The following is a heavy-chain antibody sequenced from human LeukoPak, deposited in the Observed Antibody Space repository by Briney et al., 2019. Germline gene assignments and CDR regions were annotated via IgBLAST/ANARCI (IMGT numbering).Heavy chain of an antibody. V-gene: IGHV3-74*01. D-gene: IGHD5-18*01. Sequence: GGSLRLSCAASGFTFSSYWMHWVRQAPGKGLVWVSRINSDGSSTSYADSVKGRFTISRDNAKNSLYLQMNSLRAEDTAVYYCARGGPRDGYDYWGQGTLVTVSS. J-gene: IGHJ4*02. CDR1: GFTFSSYW. CDR3: ARGGPRDGYDY. CDR2: INSDGSST.